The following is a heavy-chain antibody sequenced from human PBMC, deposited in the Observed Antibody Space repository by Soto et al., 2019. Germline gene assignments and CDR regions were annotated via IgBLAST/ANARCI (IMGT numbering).Heavy chain of an antibody. D-gene: IGHD2-2*01. Sequence: SETLSLTCAFSFGSISSGDYEWSWILQAPLKGLEGIGYIYYSGSTYYNPSLKSRVTISVDTSKNQFSLKLSSVTAADTAVYYCAREVGDCSSTSCYLPNYYGMDVWGQGTTVTVSS. CDR3: AREVGDCSSTSCYLPNYYGMDV. CDR2: IYYSGST. V-gene: IGHV4-30-4*01. J-gene: IGHJ6*02. CDR1: FGSISSGDYE.